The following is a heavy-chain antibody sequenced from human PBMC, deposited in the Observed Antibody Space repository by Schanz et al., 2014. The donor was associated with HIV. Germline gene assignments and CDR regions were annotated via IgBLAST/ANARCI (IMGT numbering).Heavy chain of an antibody. Sequence: EALLLESGGGLVQPGGSLRLSCAASGFTFKTYWMSWVRQAPGKGLEWLANIKLDGSEKYYVDSVKGRFTISRDNTKNSLYLQMNSLRAEDTAVYYCARDYHWNWFDPWGQGTLVTVSS. CDR3: ARDYHWNWFDP. D-gene: IGHD1-20*01. CDR2: IKLDGSEK. V-gene: IGHV3-7*01. CDR1: GFTFKTYW. J-gene: IGHJ5*02.